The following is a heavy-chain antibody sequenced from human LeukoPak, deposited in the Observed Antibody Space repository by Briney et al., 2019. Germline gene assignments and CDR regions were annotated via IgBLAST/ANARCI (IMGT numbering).Heavy chain of an antibody. CDR3: ARGGYYGSGNDFRFDP. D-gene: IGHD3-10*01. J-gene: IGHJ5*02. CDR2: IYDSGLT. CDR1: GGSISSSNW. Sequence: SETLSLTCAVSGGSISSSNWWSWVRHPPGKGLEWIGEIYDSGLTNYNPSLKSRVTISVDKSKNQFSLKLKSVTAADTAVYYCARGGYYGSGNDFRFDPWGQGTLVTVSS. V-gene: IGHV4-4*02.